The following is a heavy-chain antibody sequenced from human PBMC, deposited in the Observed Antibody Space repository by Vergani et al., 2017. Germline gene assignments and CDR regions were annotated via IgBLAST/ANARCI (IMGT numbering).Heavy chain of an antibody. CDR2: IYYSGST. V-gene: IGHV4-61*10. CDR1: GGSVSSDSYY. Sequence: QVQLQESGPGLVKPSETLSLTCTVSGGSVSSDSYYWSWIRQPAGKGLEWIGDIYYSGSTNYNPALKSRVTISVDTSTNQFSLKLNSVTAADTAVYYCARALYYDFWSGYMGLDAFDIWGQGTMVTVSS. CDR3: ARALYYDFWSGYMGLDAFDI. J-gene: IGHJ3*02. D-gene: IGHD3-3*01.